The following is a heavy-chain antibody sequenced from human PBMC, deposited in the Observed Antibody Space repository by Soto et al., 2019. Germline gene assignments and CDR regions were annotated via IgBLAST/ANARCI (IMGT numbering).Heavy chain of an antibody. D-gene: IGHD2-15*01. V-gene: IGHV4-31*03. Sequence: QVQLQESGPGLVKPSQTLSLTCTVSGGSISSGGYYWSWIRQHPGKGLEWIGYSYYSGSTYYNPSLKSRVTISVDTSKNPFSLKLSSVTAADTAVYYCARAGCSGGSCFQIFDYWGQGTLVTVSS. CDR1: GGSISSGGYY. CDR2: SYYSGST. J-gene: IGHJ4*02. CDR3: ARAGCSGGSCFQIFDY.